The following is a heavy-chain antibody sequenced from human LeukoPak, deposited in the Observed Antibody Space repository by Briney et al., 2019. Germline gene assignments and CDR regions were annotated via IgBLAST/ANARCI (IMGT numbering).Heavy chain of an antibody. D-gene: IGHD5-24*01. CDR2: ISYDGGNT. CDR3: ARVTRDGYFDY. CDR1: GFTFNTYA. J-gene: IGHJ4*02. Sequence: PGGSLRLSCAASGFTFNTYAFHWFRQAPGKRLEWVTFISYDGGNTFYAGSVQGRFTISRDNAKNSLYLQMNSLRAEDTAVYYCARVTRDGYFDYRGQGTLVTVSS. V-gene: IGHV3-30-3*01.